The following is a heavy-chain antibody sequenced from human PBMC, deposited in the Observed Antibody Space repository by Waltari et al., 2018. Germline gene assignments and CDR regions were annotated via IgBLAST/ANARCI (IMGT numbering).Heavy chain of an antibody. CDR1: GVSINSNRHY. CDR2: MSYSGAT. D-gene: IGHD1-1*01. J-gene: IGHJ3*01. CDR3: ATYIGASVGTAAFDV. V-gene: IGHV4-39*01. Sequence: QLQLQESGPGLVKPSETLSHTCSVSGVSINSNRHYWGWIRQPPGQGLEWIGTMSYSGATYSSPSLKSRVTISRDTSKNQLSLKVGSVTAADTAIYYCATYIGASVGTAAFDVWGQGTMVSVSS.